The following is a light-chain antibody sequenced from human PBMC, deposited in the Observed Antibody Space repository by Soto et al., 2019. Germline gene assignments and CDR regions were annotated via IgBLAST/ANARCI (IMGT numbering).Light chain of an antibody. CDR3: QQYNDYSAT. V-gene: IGKV3-20*01. CDR1: QSVSSSY. Sequence: EIVLTQSPGTLSLSPGERATLSCWASQSVSSSYLAWYQQKPGQAPRLLIYGASSRATGIPDRFSGSGSGTEFTLTISSLEPDDFATYYCQQYNDYSATFGQGTKVDIK. J-gene: IGKJ1*01. CDR2: GAS.